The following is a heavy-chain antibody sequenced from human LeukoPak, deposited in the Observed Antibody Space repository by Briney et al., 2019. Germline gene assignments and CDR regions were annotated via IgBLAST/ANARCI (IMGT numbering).Heavy chain of an antibody. CDR1: GDSISSGDSY. V-gene: IGHV4-30-4*01. CDR2: MHHTGST. J-gene: IGHJ3*02. CDR3: ARGRTNSGYEPDAFDI. D-gene: IGHD5-12*01. Sequence: PSQTLSLTCSVSGDSISSGDSYWSWIRQPPGRGLEWIGYMHHTGSTYDNPSLKSRVTISVDTSKNQFSLKMRSVTAADTAVYYCARGRTNSGYEPDAFDIWGQGTMVTVSS.